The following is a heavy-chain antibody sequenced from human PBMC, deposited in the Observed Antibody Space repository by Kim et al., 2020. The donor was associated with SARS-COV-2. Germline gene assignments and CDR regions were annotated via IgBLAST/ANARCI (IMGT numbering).Heavy chain of an antibody. Sequence: GGSLRLSCAASGFTFSSNAMNWVRQAPGKGLEWVSSISGSGGNTYYADSLQGRFTISRDNSKNTLYLQMNSLRNEDTGIYYCAKDGRSKPGGWSGFYYHYGLDVWGPGTAVTVSS. D-gene: IGHD6-19*01. CDR1: GFTFSSNA. CDR3: AKDGRSKPGGWSGFYYHYGLDV. V-gene: IGHV3-23*01. J-gene: IGHJ6*02. CDR2: ISGSGGNT.